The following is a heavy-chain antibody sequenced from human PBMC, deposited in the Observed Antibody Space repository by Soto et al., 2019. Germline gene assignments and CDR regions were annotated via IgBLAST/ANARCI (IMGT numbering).Heavy chain of an antibody. CDR1: GYTFTSYG. D-gene: IGHD6-13*01. CDR2: ISTYSDNT. J-gene: IGHJ4*02. CDR3: ARVIGAAAHGDY. Sequence: ASVKVSCKASGYTFTSYGISWVRQAPGQGLEWMGWISTYSDNTNYAQKLQGRVTMTTDTSTSTAYMELRSLRSDDTAVYYCARVIGAAAHGDYWGQGTLVTVSS. V-gene: IGHV1-18*01.